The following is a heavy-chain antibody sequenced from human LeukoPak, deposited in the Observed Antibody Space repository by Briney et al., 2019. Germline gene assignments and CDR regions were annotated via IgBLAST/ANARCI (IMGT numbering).Heavy chain of an antibody. CDR3: ARTNIVVVPAAIPFDY. Sequence: GGSLRLSCAASGFTFSSYSMNWVRQAPGKGLEWVSYISSSSRTIYYADSVKGRFTISRDNAKNSLYLQMNSLRVEDTAVYYCARTNIVVVPAAIPFDYWGQGTLVTVSS. CDR2: ISSSSRTI. CDR1: GFTFSSYS. D-gene: IGHD2-2*01. V-gene: IGHV3-48*04. J-gene: IGHJ4*02.